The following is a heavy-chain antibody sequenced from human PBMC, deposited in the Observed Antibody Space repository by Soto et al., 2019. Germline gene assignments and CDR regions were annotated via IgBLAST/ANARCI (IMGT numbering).Heavy chain of an antibody. V-gene: IGHV4-34*01. CDR2: INHSGST. CDR1: GGSFSGYY. CDR3: ARGGSGSYYGYYYYYMDV. D-gene: IGHD3-10*01. J-gene: IGHJ6*03. Sequence: SETLSLTCAVYGGSFSGYYWGWIRQPPGKGLEWIGEINHSGSTNYNPSLKSRVTISVDTSKNQFSLKLSSVTAADTAVYYCARGGSGSYYGYYYYYMDVWGKGTTVTVSS.